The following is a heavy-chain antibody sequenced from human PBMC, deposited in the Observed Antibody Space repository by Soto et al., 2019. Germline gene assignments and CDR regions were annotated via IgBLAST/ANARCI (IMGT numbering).Heavy chain of an antibody. V-gene: IGHV5-51*01. J-gene: IGHJ4*02. D-gene: IGHD4-17*01. CDR1: GYNFDTFW. Sequence: GESLKISCAGSGYNFDTFWIGWVRQMPGKGLEWMGIMFPAESDTRYIPSFQGQVTISVDKSISTAYLQWSSLKASDTAMYYCATPYGGFDYWGQGTLVTVSS. CDR2: MFPAESDT. CDR3: ATPYGGFDY.